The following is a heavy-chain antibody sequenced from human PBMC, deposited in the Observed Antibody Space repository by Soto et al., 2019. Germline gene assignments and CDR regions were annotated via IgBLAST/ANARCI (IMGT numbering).Heavy chain of an antibody. V-gene: IGHV4-31*03. Sequence: SETLSLTCTVSGGSISGGAYYWSWIRQHPGKGLEWIGYIYYSGSTYYNPSLKSRVTISIDTSKNQFSLNLTSVTAADTAVYFCARSDDSYNTGWFDSWGQGTLVTVSS. D-gene: IGHD3-3*01. CDR3: ARSDDSYNTGWFDS. J-gene: IGHJ5*01. CDR1: GGSISGGAYY. CDR2: IYYSGST.